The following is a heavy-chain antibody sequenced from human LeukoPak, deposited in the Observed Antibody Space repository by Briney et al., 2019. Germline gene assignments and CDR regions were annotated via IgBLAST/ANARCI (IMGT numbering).Heavy chain of an antibody. J-gene: IGHJ4*02. Sequence: ASVKVSCKASGYTFTSYDINWVRQATGQGLEWMGWMNPNSGNTGYAQKFQGRVTMTRNTSISTVYMELSSPRSEDTDVYYCARGFRRVSCSSTSCYSTYPFYWGQGTLVTVSS. CDR2: MNPNSGNT. D-gene: IGHD2-2*01. CDR1: GYTFTSYD. CDR3: ARGFRRVSCSSTSCYSTYPFY. V-gene: IGHV1-8*01.